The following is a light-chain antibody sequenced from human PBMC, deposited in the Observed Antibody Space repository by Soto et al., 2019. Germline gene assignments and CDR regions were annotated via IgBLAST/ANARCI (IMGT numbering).Light chain of an antibody. CDR1: QGARSY. V-gene: IGKV1-9*01. CDR3: HQVYSYPRM. CDR2: GAS. Sequence: IQLTQSPSSLSASVGDRVTITCRASQGARSYLAWFQQRPGTAPKLLIFGASTLQNGVPARFSGGGFGTECTLTITSLQPEDFPTYYCHQVYSYPRMLGQGTKVEIK. J-gene: IGKJ1*01.